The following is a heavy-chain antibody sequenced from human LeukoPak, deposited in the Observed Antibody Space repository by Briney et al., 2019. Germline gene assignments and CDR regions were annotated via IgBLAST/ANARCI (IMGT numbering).Heavy chain of an antibody. Sequence: GGSLRLSCAASGFTFSNYWMSWVRQAPGKGLEWVADINHGGGNEKYSLVSMVGRFIMCRDNPKNSVYLQINSLGGDDTAMYYCARDRLVPFGGVFVRGDYWGQGALVTV. V-gene: IGHV3-7*01. J-gene: IGHJ4*02. CDR3: ARDRLVPFGGVFVRGDY. CDR2: INHGGGNEK. D-gene: IGHD3-16*02. CDR1: GFTFSNYW.